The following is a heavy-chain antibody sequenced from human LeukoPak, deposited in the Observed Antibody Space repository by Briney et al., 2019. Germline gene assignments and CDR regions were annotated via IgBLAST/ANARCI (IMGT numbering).Heavy chain of an antibody. J-gene: IGHJ5*02. V-gene: IGHV3-30*02. D-gene: IGHD3-22*01. Sequence: GGSLRLSSAASGFTFSSYGMHWVRQAPGKGLEWVAFIRYDGSNKYYADSVKGRFTISRDNSKNTLYLQMNSLRAEDTAVYYCAKLLYYYDSSGFPWGQGTLVTVSS. CDR3: AKLLYYYDSSGFP. CDR2: IRYDGSNK. CDR1: GFTFSSYG.